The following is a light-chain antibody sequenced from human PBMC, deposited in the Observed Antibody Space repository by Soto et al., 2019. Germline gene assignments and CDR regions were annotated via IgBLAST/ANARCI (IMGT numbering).Light chain of an antibody. CDR2: EVN. J-gene: IGLJ2*01. CDR3: TSYAATYIVL. CDR1: SGDVGGYNY. V-gene: IGLV2-8*01. Sequence: QSALTQPPSASGAPGQSVTISCTGTSGDVGGYNYVSWFQQHPGRAPKLMIYEVNKRPSGVPDRFSGSKSGNTASLTVSGLQAEDEADYFCTSYAATYIVLVGGGTKLTVL.